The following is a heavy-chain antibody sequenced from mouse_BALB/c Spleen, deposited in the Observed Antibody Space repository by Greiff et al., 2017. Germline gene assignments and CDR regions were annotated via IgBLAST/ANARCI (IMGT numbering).Heavy chain of an antibody. CDR3: ARRGITNDGWFAY. V-gene: IGHV5-12-2*01. D-gene: IGHD2-4*01. CDR2: ISNGGGST. J-gene: IGHJ3*01. CDR1: GFTFSSYT. Sequence: EVKLVESGGGLVQPGGSLKLSCAASGFTFSSYTMSWVRQTPEKRLEWVAYISNGGGSTYYPDTVKGRFTISRDNAKNTLYLQMSSLKSEDTAIYYCARRGITNDGWFAYWGQGTLVTVSA.